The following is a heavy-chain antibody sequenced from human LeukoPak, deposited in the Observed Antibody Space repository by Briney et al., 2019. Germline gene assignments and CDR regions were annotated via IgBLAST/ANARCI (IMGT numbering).Heavy chain of an antibody. CDR3: ARGLSPYYYYYMDV. J-gene: IGHJ6*03. V-gene: IGHV3-21*01. CDR2: ISSSSSYI. Sequence: GGSLRLSCAASGFTFSSYEMNWVRQAPGKGLEWVSSISSSSSYIYYADSVKGRFTISRDNAKNSLYLQMNSLRAEDTAVYYCARGLSPYYYYYMDVWGKGTTVTVSS. CDR1: GFTFSSYE.